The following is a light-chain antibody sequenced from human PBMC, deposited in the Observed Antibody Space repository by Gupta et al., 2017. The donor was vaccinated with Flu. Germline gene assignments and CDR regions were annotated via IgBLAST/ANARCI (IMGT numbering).Light chain of an antibody. V-gene: IGKV3-15*01. Sequence: EIVMTQSPRTLSVPPGESATLSCRASQSASSNLAWFQQTPGSAPSLLIYGASTSSTGSPARCSGSASGTEFTLTISILHYEDFAVYYFQRYKNWPLTFGQGTRVEIK. CDR1: QSASSN. J-gene: IGKJ5*01. CDR3: QRYKNWPLT. CDR2: GAS.